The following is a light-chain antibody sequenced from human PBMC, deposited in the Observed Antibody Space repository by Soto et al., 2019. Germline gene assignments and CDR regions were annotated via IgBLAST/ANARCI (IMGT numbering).Light chain of an antibody. CDR2: RNN. J-gene: IGLJ2*01. CDR1: SSNIGSNY. Sequence: QSVLTQPPSASGTPGQRVTISCSGSSSNIGSNYVYWYQQLPGTVPQLLIYRNNERPSGVPDRFSGSKSGTSASLAISGLWSEGEADYYWSAWDDSLSGVVFGGGTKVTVL. V-gene: IGLV1-47*03. CDR3: SAWDDSLSGVV.